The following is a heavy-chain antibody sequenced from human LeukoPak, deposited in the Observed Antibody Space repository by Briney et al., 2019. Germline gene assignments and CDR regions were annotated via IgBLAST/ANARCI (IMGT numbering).Heavy chain of an antibody. J-gene: IGHJ6*03. CDR2: ISSSGTYI. Sequence: GGSLRLSCAASGFTFSSYSMNWVRQAPGKGLEWVSTISSSGTYIYYAGSLRGRFTISRDNAKNSLYLQMNSLRAGDTAVFYCVRGEYYFGSGSDNYYYMDVWGKGTTVTVSS. CDR3: VRGEYYFGSGSDNYYYMDV. D-gene: IGHD3-10*01. V-gene: IGHV3-21*01. CDR1: GFTFSSYS.